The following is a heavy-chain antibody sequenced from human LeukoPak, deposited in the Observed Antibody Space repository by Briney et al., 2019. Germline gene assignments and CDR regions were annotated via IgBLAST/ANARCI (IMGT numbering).Heavy chain of an antibody. CDR3: AKRAGDCSSFSCYLYYYYYMDV. CDR2: IDTNSIYK. Sequence: GGSLRLSCAAYGFIISGHSMEWVRQAPGKGLGGVASIDTNSIYKSYADSVKGRFTISRDNAKNSLYLQMNSLRAEDTAVYYCAKRAGDCSSFSCYLYYYYYMDVWGKGPTVTVSS. V-gene: IGHV3-21*01. J-gene: IGHJ6*03. CDR1: GFIISGHS. D-gene: IGHD2-2*01.